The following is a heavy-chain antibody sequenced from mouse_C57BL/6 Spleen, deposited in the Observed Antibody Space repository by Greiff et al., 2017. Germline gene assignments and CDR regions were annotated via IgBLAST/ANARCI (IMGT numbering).Heavy chain of an antibody. J-gene: IGHJ2*01. CDR1: GFTFSDYY. Sequence: DVQLVESEGGLVQPGRSMKLSCTASGFTFSDYYMAWVRQVPEKGLEWVANINYDGSSTYYLDSLKSRFIISRDNAKNILYLQMSSLKSEDTATYYCARAPFYYGSSYLDYWGQGTTLTVSS. V-gene: IGHV5-16*01. D-gene: IGHD1-1*01. CDR2: INYDGSST. CDR3: ARAPFYYGSSYLDY.